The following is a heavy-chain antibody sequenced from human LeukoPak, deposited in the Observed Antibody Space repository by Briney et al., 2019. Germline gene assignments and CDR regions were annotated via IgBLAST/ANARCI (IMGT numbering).Heavy chain of an antibody. CDR1: GFTLNKYY. V-gene: IGHV3-7*01. Sequence: GGSLRLSCAASGFTLNKYYMRWVRQAPGKGLEWVAKIKEDGSEKYYVDSVKGRFTISRDNAKNSLYLQMNSLRAEDTAVYYCARDVGPSDYWGQGTLVTVSS. CDR3: ARDVGPSDY. D-gene: IGHD1-26*01. J-gene: IGHJ4*02. CDR2: IKEDGSEK.